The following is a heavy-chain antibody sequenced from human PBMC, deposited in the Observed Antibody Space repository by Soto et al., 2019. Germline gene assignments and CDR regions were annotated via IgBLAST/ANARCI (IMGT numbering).Heavy chain of an antibody. J-gene: IGHJ4*02. D-gene: IGHD3-16*01. CDR1: GGSISSYY. V-gene: IGHV4-59*01. CDR3: ARVGPLYNFDY. Sequence: ETLSLTCTVSGGSISSYYWSWIRQPPGKGLEWIGYIYYSGSTSYNPSLKSRVTISIDTSKNQFSLNLSSVTAADTAVYYCARVGPLYNFDYWGQGTLVTVSS. CDR2: IYYSGST.